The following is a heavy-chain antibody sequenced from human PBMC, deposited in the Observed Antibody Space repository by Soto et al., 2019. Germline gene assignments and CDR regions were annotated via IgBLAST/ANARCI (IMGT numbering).Heavy chain of an antibody. J-gene: IGHJ4*02. Sequence: ASVKVSCKASGYTFTSYDINWVRQATGQGLEWMGWMNPNSGNTGYAQKFQGRVTMTRNTSISTAYMELSSLRSEDTAVYYCARGDSWNSMIDYWGQGTLVTVSS. CDR2: MNPNSGNT. CDR1: GYTFTSYD. CDR3: ARGDSWNSMIDY. V-gene: IGHV1-8*01. D-gene: IGHD1-7*01.